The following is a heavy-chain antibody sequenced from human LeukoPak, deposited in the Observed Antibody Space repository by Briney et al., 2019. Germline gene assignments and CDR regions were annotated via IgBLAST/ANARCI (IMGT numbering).Heavy chain of an antibody. Sequence: SGGSLRLSCAASGFTFSSYWMTWVRQAPGKGLEWVASINQDQNEIHYVDSVRGRFTISRDNAKNSLYLQMNSLTAEDTAVYYCTSKVATIYYWGQGTLVTVSS. CDR3: TSKVATIYY. CDR2: INQDQNEI. J-gene: IGHJ4*02. V-gene: IGHV3-7*01. D-gene: IGHD5-12*01. CDR1: GFTFSSYW.